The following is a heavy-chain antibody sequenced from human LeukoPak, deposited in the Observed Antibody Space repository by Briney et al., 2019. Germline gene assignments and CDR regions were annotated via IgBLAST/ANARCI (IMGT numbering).Heavy chain of an antibody. D-gene: IGHD4-17*01. CDR3: ARDGDPTTVTPDY. Sequence: GGSLTLSCALSGLTLSSYGMHWVRQAPGKGLEWVAVTWYDGSNKYYADSVKGRFTISRANSKNTLYLQMNSLRAEDTAVYYCARDGDPTTVTPDYSGQGALVTVSS. V-gene: IGHV3-33*01. J-gene: IGHJ4*02. CDR2: TWYDGSNK. CDR1: GLTLSSYG.